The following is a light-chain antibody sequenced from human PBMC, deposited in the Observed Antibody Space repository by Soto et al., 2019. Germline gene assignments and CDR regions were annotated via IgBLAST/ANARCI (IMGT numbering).Light chain of an antibody. V-gene: IGLV2-8*01. CDR2: DVN. CDR1: SSDVGAYNY. CDR3: CSYAGSYNLV. Sequence: QSALTQPPSASGSPGQSVTISCTGTSSDVGAYNYVSWYQQHPGKAPKLMIYDVNKRPSGVPVRFSGSKSGNTASLTVSGLQAEDEADYYCCSYAGSYNLVFGGGTKVTVL. J-gene: IGLJ2*01.